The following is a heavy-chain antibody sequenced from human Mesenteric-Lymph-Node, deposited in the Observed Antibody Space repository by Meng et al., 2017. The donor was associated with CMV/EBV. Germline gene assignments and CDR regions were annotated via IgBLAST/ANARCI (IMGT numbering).Heavy chain of an antibody. D-gene: IGHD4-17*01. Sequence: ASGFTFSSYAVDWVRQAPGKGLEWVSAITGSGGSRYYADSVKGRFTISRDNSKNTLYLQMNSLRAEDTAVYYCAKVPGTTLYYFDYWGQGTLVTVSS. CDR2: ITGSGGSR. V-gene: IGHV3-23*01. J-gene: IGHJ4*02. CDR3: AKVPGTTLYYFDY. CDR1: GFTFSSYA.